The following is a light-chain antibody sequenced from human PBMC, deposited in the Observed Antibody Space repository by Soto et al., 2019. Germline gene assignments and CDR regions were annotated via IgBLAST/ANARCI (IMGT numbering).Light chain of an antibody. Sequence: DIQMTQSPSTLSASVGDRVTITCRASQSISTWLAWYQQRPGKAPKLLIYDASSLESGVPSRFSGSGSGTEFALTIISLQTDDFATYYCQQYKDFWTFGPGTKVQIK. J-gene: IGKJ1*01. CDR1: QSISTW. V-gene: IGKV1-5*01. CDR3: QQYKDFWT. CDR2: DAS.